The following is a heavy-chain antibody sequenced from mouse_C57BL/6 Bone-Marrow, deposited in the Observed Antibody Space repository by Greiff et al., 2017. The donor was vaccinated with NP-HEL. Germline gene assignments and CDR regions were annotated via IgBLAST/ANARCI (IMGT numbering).Heavy chain of an antibody. CDR3: ARGGTTVVAEVDY. V-gene: IGHV1-82*01. J-gene: IGHJ2*01. CDR2: IYPGDGDT. D-gene: IGHD1-1*01. CDR1: GYAFSSSW. Sequence: QVQLKESGPELVKPGASVKISCKASGYAFSSSWMNWVKQRPGKGLEWIGRIYPGDGDTNYNGKFKGKATLTADKSSSTAYMQLSSLTSEDSAVYFCARGGTTVVAEVDYWGQGTTLTVSS.